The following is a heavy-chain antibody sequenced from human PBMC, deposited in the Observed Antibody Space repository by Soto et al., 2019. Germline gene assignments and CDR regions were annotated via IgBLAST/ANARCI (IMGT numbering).Heavy chain of an antibody. J-gene: IGHJ4*02. V-gene: IGHV3-23*01. D-gene: IGHD2-2*01. CDR2: ISGSGGST. CDR3: ATGLVVPAASSPVDY. Sequence: EVQLLESGGGLVQPGGSLRLSCAASGFTFSSYAMSWVRQAPGKGLEWVSAISGSGGSTYYADSVKGRFTISRDNSKNPLYRQMNSLSAEDTAVYYCATGLVVPAASSPVDYWGQGTLVAVSA. CDR1: GFTFSSYA.